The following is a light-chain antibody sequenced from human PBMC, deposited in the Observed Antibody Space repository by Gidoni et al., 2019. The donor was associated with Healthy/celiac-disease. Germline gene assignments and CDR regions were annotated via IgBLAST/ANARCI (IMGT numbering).Light chain of an antibody. CDR2: DAS. Sequence: DIQMTQSPSSLSASVGDRVTITCQASQDISNYLNWYQKKPGKAPKLLIYDASNLETGVQSRFSGSGSGKDFTFTISSLQPEAIATYYCQQYDNLPLTFGGGTKVEIK. V-gene: IGKV1-33*01. CDR1: QDISNY. J-gene: IGKJ4*01. CDR3: QQYDNLPLT.